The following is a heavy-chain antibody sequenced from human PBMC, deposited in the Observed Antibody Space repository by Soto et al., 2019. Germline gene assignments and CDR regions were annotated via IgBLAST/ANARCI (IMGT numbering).Heavy chain of an antibody. V-gene: IGHV3-23*01. CDR2: LSASGGTT. Sequence: EVHLLESGGDLVQPGGSLRVSCAASGFTCSNYAVTWVRQAPGKGLEWVSTLSASGGTTYYADSVKGRFTISRDNSKNTLYLQINSLRAEDTAVYYSARSGSTAVANYFDYWGQGTLVTVSS. J-gene: IGHJ4*02. D-gene: IGHD4-17*01. CDR1: GFTCSNYA. CDR3: ARSGSTAVANYFDY.